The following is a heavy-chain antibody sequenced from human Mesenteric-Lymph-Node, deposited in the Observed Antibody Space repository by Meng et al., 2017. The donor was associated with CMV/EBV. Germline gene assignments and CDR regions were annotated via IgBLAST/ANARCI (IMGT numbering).Heavy chain of an antibody. CDR2: IRYAGRTK. CDR1: GFTFSNYG. D-gene: IGHD6-19*01. V-gene: IGHV3-30*02. CDR3: AKEWVEWLAYYGMDV. Sequence: GESLKISCAASGFTFSNYGMNWVRQAPGKGLEWVAFIRYAGRTKNYADSVKGRFTISRDNSQNTLYLQMNSLRAEDTAVYFCAKEWVEWLAYYGMDVWGQGTTVTVSS. J-gene: IGHJ6*01.